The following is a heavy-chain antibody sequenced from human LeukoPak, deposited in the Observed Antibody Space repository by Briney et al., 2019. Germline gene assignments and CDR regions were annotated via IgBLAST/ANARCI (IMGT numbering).Heavy chain of an antibody. CDR3: ARALGATMVRGVIGKLNWFDP. J-gene: IGHJ5*02. D-gene: IGHD3-10*01. CDR1: GGSISSGGYY. V-gene: IGHV4-31*03. CDR2: MYYSGST. Sequence: SQTLSLTCTVSGGSISSGGYYWSWIRQHPGKGLEWIGYMYYSGSTYYNPSPKSRVTISVDTSKNQFSLKLSSVTAADTAVYYCARALGATMVRGVIGKLNWFDPWGQGTLVTVSS.